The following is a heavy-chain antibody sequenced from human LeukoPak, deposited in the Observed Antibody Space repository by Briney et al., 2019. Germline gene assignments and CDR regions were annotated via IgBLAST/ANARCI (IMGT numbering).Heavy chain of an antibody. Sequence: GRSLRLSCAASGFTFSTYAMHWVRQAPGKGLEWVAFIWPDGSNKYYADSVKGRFAISRENSKNTVYLQMNDLRPEDTALYFCAKISSSAESNFDYWGQGTLLTVSS. CDR3: AKISSSAESNFDY. D-gene: IGHD6-25*01. CDR1: GFTFSTYA. V-gene: IGHV3-33*06. J-gene: IGHJ4*02. CDR2: IWPDGSNK.